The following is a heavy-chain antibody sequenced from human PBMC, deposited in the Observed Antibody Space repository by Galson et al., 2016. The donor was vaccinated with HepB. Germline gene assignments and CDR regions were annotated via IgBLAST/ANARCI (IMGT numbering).Heavy chain of an antibody. Sequence: SETLSLTCTVSGGSVSSGSYSWSWIRQAPGKGLEWIGYIYYRGSTNYNPSLKSRITISVDTSKNQFYLKLSSVTAADTAIYYCARDRLTTVTSINGMDVWGQGTTVTVSS. J-gene: IGHJ6*02. CDR1: GGSVSSGSYS. CDR2: IYYRGST. D-gene: IGHD4-17*01. V-gene: IGHV4-61*01. CDR3: ARDRLTTVTSINGMDV.